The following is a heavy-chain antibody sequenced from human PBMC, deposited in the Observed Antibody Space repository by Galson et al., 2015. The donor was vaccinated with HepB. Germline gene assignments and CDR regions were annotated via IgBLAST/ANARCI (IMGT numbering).Heavy chain of an antibody. V-gene: IGHV3-33*01. CDR2: IWYDGSNK. Sequence: SLRLSCAAAGFTFSSYGMHWVRQAPGEGLGWVAVIWYDGSNKYYADAVKGRFTISRDNSKNTLYLQMNSLRAEDTAVYYCASGRQSFDYWGQGTLVTVSS. CDR1: GFTFSSYG. CDR3: ASGRQSFDY. J-gene: IGHJ4*02.